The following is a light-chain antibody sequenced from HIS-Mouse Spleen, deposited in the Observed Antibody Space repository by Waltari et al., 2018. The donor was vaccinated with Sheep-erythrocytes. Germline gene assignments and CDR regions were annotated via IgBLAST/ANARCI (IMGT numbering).Light chain of an antibody. CDR1: SSDVGSYNL. V-gene: IGLV2-23*01. J-gene: IGLJ3*02. Sequence: QSALTQPASVSGSPGQSITISCTGTSSDVGSYNLVSWYQKHPAKAPNLMIYEGSKRPSGVSNRFSGSKSGNTASLTISGLQAEDEADYYCCSYAGSSTPWVFGGGTKLTVL. CDR2: EGS. CDR3: CSYAGSSTPWV.